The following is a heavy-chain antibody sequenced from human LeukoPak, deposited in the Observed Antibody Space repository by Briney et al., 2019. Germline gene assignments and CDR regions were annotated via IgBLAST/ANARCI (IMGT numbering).Heavy chain of an antibody. J-gene: IGHJ4*02. D-gene: IGHD3-9*01. CDR1: GGSFSGYY. CDR3: ARARLRYFDWLLAEHYFDY. V-gene: IGHV4-34*01. Sequence: SETLSLTCTVYGGSFSGYYWSWIRQPPGKGLEWIGEVNHSGSTNYNPSLKSRVSISVDTSKNQFSLKLSSVTAADTAVYYCARARLRYFDWLLAEHYFDYWGQGTLVTVSS. CDR2: VNHSGST.